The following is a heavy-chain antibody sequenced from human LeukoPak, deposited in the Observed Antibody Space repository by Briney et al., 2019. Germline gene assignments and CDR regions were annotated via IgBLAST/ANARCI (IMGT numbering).Heavy chain of an antibody. J-gene: IGHJ4*02. CDR2: ISSSSYI. CDR3: VVDYYDSSGYYFSY. V-gene: IGHV3-21*01. CDR1: GFTFSSYS. Sequence: GGSLRLSCAASGFTFSSYSMNWVRQAPGKGLEWVSSISSSSYIYYADSVKGRFTISRDNAKNSLYLQMNSLRAEDTAVYYCVVDYYDSSGYYFSYWGQGTLVTVSS. D-gene: IGHD3-22*01.